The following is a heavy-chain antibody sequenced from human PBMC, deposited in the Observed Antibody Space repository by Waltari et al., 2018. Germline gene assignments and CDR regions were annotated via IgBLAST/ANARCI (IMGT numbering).Heavy chain of an antibody. CDR2: MNGYSSHI. V-gene: IGHV3-21*06. D-gene: IGHD1-1*01. Sequence: EVQLVEFVGGLVKPGGSLTLSCAASGFTFSSYSMSWARQVVGKGLEWVSSMNGYSSHIVYADSVKGRFTIYRDKAKNTLYLQMNSLRAEDTAVYYCARDLGKGALEPYYDYWGQGTLVTVTS. J-gene: IGHJ4*02. CDR3: ARDLGKGALEPYYDY. CDR1: GFTFSSYS.